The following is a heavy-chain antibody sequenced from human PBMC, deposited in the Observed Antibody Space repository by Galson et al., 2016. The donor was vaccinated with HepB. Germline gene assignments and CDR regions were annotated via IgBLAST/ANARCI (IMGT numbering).Heavy chain of an antibody. CDR3: AREDWNYSLD. J-gene: IGHJ4*02. CDR1: SFTFSNYY. CDR2: ITGGSKTI. Sequence: SLRLSCAASSFTFSNYYMSWIRQAPGKGLEWVAYITGGSKTIFYADSVKGRFTISRDNAKSSLYLQMNRQRDEDTAMYYCAREDWNYSLDWGRGTLVTVSS. V-gene: IGHV3-11*01. D-gene: IGHD1-7*01.